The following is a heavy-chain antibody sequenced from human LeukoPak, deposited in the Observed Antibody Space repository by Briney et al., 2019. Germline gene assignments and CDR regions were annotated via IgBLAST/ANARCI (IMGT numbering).Heavy chain of an antibody. CDR3: AKDLTRQGSTVPYFDY. D-gene: IGHD4-11*01. V-gene: IGHV3-23*01. CDR1: GFTFSSYA. Sequence: GGSLRLSCAASGFTFSSYAMSWVRQAPGKGLEWVSAISGSGGSTYYADSVKGRFTISRDNSKNTLYLQMNSLRAQDTAVYYCAKDLTRQGSTVPYFDYWGQGTLVTVSS. CDR2: ISGSGGST. J-gene: IGHJ4*02.